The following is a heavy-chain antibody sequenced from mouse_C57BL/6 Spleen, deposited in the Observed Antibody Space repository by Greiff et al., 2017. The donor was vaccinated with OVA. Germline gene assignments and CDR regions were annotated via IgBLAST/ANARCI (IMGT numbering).Heavy chain of an antibody. CDR2: INPSTGGT. D-gene: IGHD1-1*01. CDR1: GYSFTGYY. Sequence: VQLQQSGPELVKPGASVKISCKASGYSFTGYYMNWVKQSPEKSLEWIGEINPSTGGTTYNQKFKAKATLTVDKSSSTAYMQLKSLTSEDSAVYYCARDSSSFAYWGQGTLVTVSA. CDR3: ARDSSSFAY. J-gene: IGHJ3*01. V-gene: IGHV1-42*01.